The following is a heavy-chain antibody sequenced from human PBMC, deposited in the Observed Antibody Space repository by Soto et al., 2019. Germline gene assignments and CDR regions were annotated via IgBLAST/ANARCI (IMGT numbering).Heavy chain of an antibody. Sequence: QITLKESGPALVRPTQTLTVTCTFSGFSLSTSGVGVGWIRQPPGKALEWLALIYWDDDKRYSPSLKNRLTITKDTSKNQVVLTLPHMDPVDTATYYCAHSHHYYGSATYYTRWGQGTLVTVSS. V-gene: IGHV2-5*02. CDR1: GFSLSTSGVG. D-gene: IGHD3-10*01. CDR3: AHSHHYYGSATYYTR. J-gene: IGHJ4*02. CDR2: IYWDDDK.